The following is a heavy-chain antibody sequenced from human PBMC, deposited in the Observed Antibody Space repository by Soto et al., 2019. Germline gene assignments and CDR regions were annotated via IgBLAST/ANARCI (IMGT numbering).Heavy chain of an antibody. CDR3: AKDMGFVAVLPPVDAGYGLDV. D-gene: IGHD1-1*01. Sequence: QVQLVESGGGGVQPGRSLRLSCAASGFIFSSAGMHWVRQAPGKGLEWVAVISSDGSNKFYADSMKGRFTISRDNSKNTLYLQMNSLRVEDTAVYFCAKDMGFVAVLPPVDAGYGLDVWGQVTTVTVSS. V-gene: IGHV3-30*18. J-gene: IGHJ6*02. CDR1: GFIFSSAG. CDR2: ISSDGSNK.